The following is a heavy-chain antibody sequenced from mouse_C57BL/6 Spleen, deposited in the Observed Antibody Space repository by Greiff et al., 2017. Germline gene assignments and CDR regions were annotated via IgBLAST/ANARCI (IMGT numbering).Heavy chain of an antibody. D-gene: IGHD4-1*01. CDR1: GYTFTSYW. CDR3: ARSQANWDDFDY. CDR2: IHPNSGST. V-gene: IGHV1-64*01. J-gene: IGHJ2*01. Sequence: VQLQQPGAELVKPGASVKLSCKASGYTFTSYWMHWVKQRPGQGLEWIGMIHPNSGSTNYNEKFKSKATLTVDKSSSTAYMQLSSLTSEDSAVYYCARSQANWDDFDYWGQGTTLTVSS.